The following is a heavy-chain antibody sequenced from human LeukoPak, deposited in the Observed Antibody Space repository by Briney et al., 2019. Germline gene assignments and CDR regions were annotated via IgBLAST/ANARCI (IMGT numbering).Heavy chain of an antibody. CDR3: ARRSGYYYGEGYY. V-gene: IGHV4-34*01. D-gene: IGHD3-10*01. J-gene: IGHJ4*02. CDR1: GGSFSGYY. Sequence: PSETLSLTCAVYGGSFSGYYWSWIRQPPGKGLEWIGEINHSGSTNYNPSLKSRVTISVDTSKNQFSLKLSSVAAADTAVYYCARRSGYYYGEGYYWGQGTLVTVSS. CDR2: INHSGST.